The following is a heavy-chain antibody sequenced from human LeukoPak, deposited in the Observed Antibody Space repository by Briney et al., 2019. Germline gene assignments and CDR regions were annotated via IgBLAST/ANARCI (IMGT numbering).Heavy chain of an antibody. D-gene: IGHD4-17*01. CDR1: GGTFSSDA. Sequence: TSVKVSCKXSGGTFSSDAISWVRQAPGQGLEWMGGIIPIFGTANYSQKFQGRVTITTDESTSTAYMELSSLRSEDTAVYYCARNDYGNNWFDPWGQGTLVTVSS. J-gene: IGHJ5*02. CDR2: IIPIFGTA. CDR3: ARNDYGNNWFDP. V-gene: IGHV1-69*05.